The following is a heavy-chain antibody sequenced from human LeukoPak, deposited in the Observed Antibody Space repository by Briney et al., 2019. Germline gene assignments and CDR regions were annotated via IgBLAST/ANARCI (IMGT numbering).Heavy chain of an antibody. CDR2: INHSGST. CDR1: GGSFSGYY. Sequence: SETLSLTCAVYGGSFSGYYWSWIRQPPGKGLDWIGEINHSGSTNYNPSLKSRVTISVDTSKNQFSLKLSSVTAADTAVYYCATYDSSGYFFSWGQGTLVTVSS. J-gene: IGHJ4*02. V-gene: IGHV4-34*01. D-gene: IGHD3-22*01. CDR3: ATYDSSGYFFS.